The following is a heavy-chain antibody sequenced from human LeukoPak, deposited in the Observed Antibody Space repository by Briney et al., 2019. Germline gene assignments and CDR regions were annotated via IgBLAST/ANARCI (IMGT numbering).Heavy chain of an antibody. CDR1: GFTFSSYG. CDR2: ISYDGSNK. J-gene: IGHJ3*02. D-gene: IGHD6-6*01. CDR3: ARVSSSDAFDI. V-gene: IGHV3-30*19. Sequence: TGGSLRLSCAASGFTFSSYGMHWVRQAPGKGLEWVAVISYDGSNKYYADSVKGRFTISRDNSKNTLYLQMNSLRAEDTAVYYCARVSSSDAFDIWGQGTMVTVSS.